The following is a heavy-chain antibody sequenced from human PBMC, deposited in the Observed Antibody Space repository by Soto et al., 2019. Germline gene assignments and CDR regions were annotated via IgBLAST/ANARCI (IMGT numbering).Heavy chain of an antibody. CDR3: ARALPVAKGGFDP. J-gene: IGHJ5*02. CDR2: IYTAGGT. CDR1: GFTVSNTY. V-gene: IGHV3-53*01. D-gene: IGHD2-2*01. Sequence: GGSLRLSCAASGFTVSNTYMTWVRQPPGKGLECVSVIYTAGGTNYADSVKGRFIISRDNSKNTLYLQMNSLRAEDTAVYYCARALPVAKGGFDPWGQGILVTVSS.